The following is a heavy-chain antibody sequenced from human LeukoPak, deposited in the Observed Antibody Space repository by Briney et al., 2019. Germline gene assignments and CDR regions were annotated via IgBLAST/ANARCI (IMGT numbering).Heavy chain of an antibody. CDR2: ISGSGGST. D-gene: IGHD3-3*01. J-gene: IGHJ4*02. CDR3: AKDQALGGFLEWLLYLMLDY. Sequence: PGGSLRLSCAASGFTFSSYAMSWVRQAPGKGLEWVSAISGSGGSTYYADSVKGRFTISGDNSKNTLYLQMNSLRAEDTAVYYCAKDQALGGFLEWLLYLMLDYWGQGTLVTVSS. CDR1: GFTFSSYA. V-gene: IGHV3-23*01.